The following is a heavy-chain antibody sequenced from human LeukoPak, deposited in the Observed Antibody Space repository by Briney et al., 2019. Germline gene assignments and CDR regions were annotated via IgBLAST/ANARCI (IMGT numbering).Heavy chain of an antibody. Sequence: PGGSLRLSCAASGFTFSSHEMNWVRQAPGKGLEWVSYISSSGSTIYYADSVTGRFTISRDNAKNSLFLQMSSLRAEDTAFYYCVRSYYDSTGYLDYWGQGTLVTVSS. J-gene: IGHJ4*02. V-gene: IGHV3-48*03. CDR2: ISSSGSTI. CDR1: GFTFSSHE. CDR3: VRSYYDSTGYLDY. D-gene: IGHD3-22*01.